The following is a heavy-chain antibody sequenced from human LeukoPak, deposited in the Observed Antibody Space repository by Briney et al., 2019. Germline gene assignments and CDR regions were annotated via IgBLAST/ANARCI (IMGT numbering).Heavy chain of an antibody. D-gene: IGHD2-15*01. V-gene: IGHV3-74*01. CDR3: VRGFGGRTDS. CDR1: GFTFSSSW. Sequence: GGSLRLSCAASGFTFSSSWMHWARQAPGKGLVWVSRINTDGSRTDHADSVKGRFTISRDNAKDTLYLQMSSLRAEDTAVYYCVRGFGGRTDSWGQGAEVTVST. J-gene: IGHJ5*01. CDR2: INTDGSRT.